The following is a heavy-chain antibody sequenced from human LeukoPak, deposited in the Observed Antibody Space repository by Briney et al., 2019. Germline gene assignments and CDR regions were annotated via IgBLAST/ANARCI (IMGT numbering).Heavy chain of an antibody. V-gene: IGHV4-59*01. Sequence: SETLSLTCTVSGGSISSYYWSWIRQPPGKGLEWIGYIYYSGSTNYNPSLKSRVTISVDTSKNQFSLKLSSVTAADTAVYYCARVGYCSSTSCSDAFDIWGQGTMVTVSS. J-gene: IGHJ3*02. D-gene: IGHD2-2*01. CDR3: ARVGYCSSTSCSDAFDI. CDR1: GGSISSYY. CDR2: IYYSGST.